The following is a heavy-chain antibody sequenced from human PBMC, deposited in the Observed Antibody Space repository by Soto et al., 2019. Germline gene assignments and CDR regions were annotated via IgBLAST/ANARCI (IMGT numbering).Heavy chain of an antibody. CDR3: ERHLAYDLLTGYKEIDALDV. V-gene: IGHV4-39*01. CDR2: VYYSGST. CDR1: GGSISSVSDY. Sequence: SETLSLTCAVSGGSISSVSDYWGWIRQPPGKALEWIGNVYYSGSTYYNPSLKSRVTISVDTSRNQFSLSLTSMTAADTAVYFWERHLAYDLLTGYKEIDALDVWGKGTMVTVS. J-gene: IGHJ3*01. D-gene: IGHD3-9*01.